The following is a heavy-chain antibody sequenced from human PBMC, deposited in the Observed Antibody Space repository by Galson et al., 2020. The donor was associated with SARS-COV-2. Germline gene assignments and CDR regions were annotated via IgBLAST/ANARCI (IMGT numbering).Heavy chain of an antibody. CDR2: IYWDDDK. CDR3: ARRGSWTDAFDI. V-gene: IGHV2-5*02. Sequence: KMSGPTLVKPTQTLTLTCTFSGFSLSTTGVGVGWIRQPTGKALAWLALIYWDDDKRYSPSLKSRLTITKDTTKNQVVLTLTNTDPVETATYYCARRGSWTDAFDIWGQGTMVTVSS. D-gene: IGHD6-13*01. J-gene: IGHJ3*02. CDR1: GFSLSTTGVG.